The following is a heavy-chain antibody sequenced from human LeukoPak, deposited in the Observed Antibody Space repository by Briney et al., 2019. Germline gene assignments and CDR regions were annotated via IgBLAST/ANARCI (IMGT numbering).Heavy chain of an antibody. J-gene: IGHJ4*02. Sequence: GGSLRLSCATSGFTFSNYWMSWVRQAPGKGLEWVANINQDGSEEYYVDSVRGRFTISRDDAKNSLYLQMNSLRAEDTAVYYCARPYDSNRDHSGYGYWGRGTLVTVSS. V-gene: IGHV3-7*02. D-gene: IGHD5-12*01. CDR1: GFTFSNYW. CDR3: ARPYDSNRDHSGYGY. CDR2: INQDGSEE.